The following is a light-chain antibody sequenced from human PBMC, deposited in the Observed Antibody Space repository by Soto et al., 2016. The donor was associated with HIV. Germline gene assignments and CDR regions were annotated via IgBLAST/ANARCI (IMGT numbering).Light chain of an antibody. CDR1: NIGSES. V-gene: IGLV3-21*03. CDR3: QVWDSSDDHVV. Sequence: SYELTQLPSVSVAPGKTASITCGGDNIGSESVHWYQQKPGQAPVLVVYDDSDRPSGIPERFSGSNSGSTATLTISRVEAGDEADYYCQVWDSSDDHVVFGGGTKLTVL. J-gene: IGLJ2*01. CDR2: DDS.